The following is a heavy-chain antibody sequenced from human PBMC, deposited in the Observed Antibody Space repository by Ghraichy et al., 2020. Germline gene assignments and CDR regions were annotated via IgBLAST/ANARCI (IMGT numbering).Heavy chain of an antibody. Sequence: ASVKVSCKASGYTFTSYGISWVRQAPGQGLEWMGWISAYNGNTNYAQKLQGRVTMTTDTSTSTAYMELRSLRSDDTAVYYCARDPGPFDWLLFGTPGGDYWGQGTLVTVSS. D-gene: IGHD3-9*01. J-gene: IGHJ4*02. V-gene: IGHV1-18*01. CDR1: GYTFTSYG. CDR3: ARDPGPFDWLLFGTPGGDY. CDR2: ISAYNGNT.